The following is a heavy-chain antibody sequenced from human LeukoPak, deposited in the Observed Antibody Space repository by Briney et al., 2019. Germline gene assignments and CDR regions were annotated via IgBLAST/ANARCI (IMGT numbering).Heavy chain of an antibody. CDR1: GYTFTGYY. D-gene: IGHD3-10*01. CDR2: INPNSGGT. Sequence: ASVKVSCKASGYTFTGYYMHWVRQAPGQGLEWMGWINPNSGGTNYAQKFQGRVTMTRDTSISTSYMELSRLRSDDAAVYYCARVKGKYGSGSYYFDYWGQGTLVTVSS. J-gene: IGHJ4*02. V-gene: IGHV1-2*02. CDR3: ARVKGKYGSGSYYFDY.